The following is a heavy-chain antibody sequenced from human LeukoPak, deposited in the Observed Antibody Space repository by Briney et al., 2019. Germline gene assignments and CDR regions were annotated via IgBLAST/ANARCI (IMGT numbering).Heavy chain of an antibody. CDR2: ISYDGSNK. V-gene: IGHV3-30*18. CDR3: AKEYSSSSVDY. D-gene: IGHD6-6*01. Sequence: GGSLRLSCAASGLTFSSYGMHWVRQAPGKGLEWVAVISYDGSNKYYADSVKGRFTISRDNSKNTLYLQMNSLRAEDTAVYYCAKEYSSSSVDYWGQGTLVTVSS. CDR1: GLTFSSYG. J-gene: IGHJ4*02.